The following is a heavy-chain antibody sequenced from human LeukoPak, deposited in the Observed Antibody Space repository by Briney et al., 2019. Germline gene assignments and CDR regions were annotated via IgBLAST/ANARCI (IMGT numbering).Heavy chain of an antibody. Sequence: SETLSLTCTVSGGSISSGSYYWSWIRQPAGKGLEWIGRIYTGGSTNYNPSLKSRVTISVDTSKNQFSLKLSSVTAADTAVYYCAFLDSYNPAFDIWGQGTMVTVSS. CDR2: IYTGGST. CDR3: AFLDSYNPAFDI. D-gene: IGHD5-24*01. CDR1: GGSISSGSYY. V-gene: IGHV4-61*02. J-gene: IGHJ3*02.